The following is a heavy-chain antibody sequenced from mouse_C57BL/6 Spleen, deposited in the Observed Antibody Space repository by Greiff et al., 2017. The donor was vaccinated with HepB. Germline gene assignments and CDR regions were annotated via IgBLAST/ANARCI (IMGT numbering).Heavy chain of an antibody. CDR1: GFTFSDYG. CDR2: ISSGSSTI. V-gene: IGHV5-17*01. D-gene: IGHD1-1*01. CDR3: ARGSSPYYYAMDY. Sequence: EVQVVESGGGLVKPGGSLKLSCAASGFTFSDYGMHWVRQAPEKGLEWVAYISSGSSTIYYADTVKGRFTISRDNAKNTLFLPMTSLRSEDTAMYYCARGSSPYYYAMDYWGQGTSVTVSS. J-gene: IGHJ4*01.